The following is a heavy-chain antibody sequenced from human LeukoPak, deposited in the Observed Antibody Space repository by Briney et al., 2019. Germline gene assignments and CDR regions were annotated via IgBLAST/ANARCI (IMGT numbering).Heavy chain of an antibody. Sequence: GGSLRLSCAASGFAFSNAWINGVRPAPGRGREWVGRTKSKTGGETTNYAPPVKGRFTISRDDSRNTLYLQLSSLRTEDTAVYYCSTKLATLYRVSGSDYWGQGTLVTVSS. CDR2: TKSKTGGETT. CDR1: GFAFSNAW. D-gene: IGHD3-10*01. J-gene: IGHJ4*02. CDR3: STKLATLYRVSGSDY. V-gene: IGHV3-15*01.